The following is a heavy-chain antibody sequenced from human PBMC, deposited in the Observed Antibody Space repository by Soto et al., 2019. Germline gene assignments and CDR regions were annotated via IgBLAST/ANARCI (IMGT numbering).Heavy chain of an antibody. V-gene: IGHV3-30*19. CDR1: GFTFRRYV. CDR2: TSYDGSDK. J-gene: IGHJ1*01. D-gene: IGHD3-16*01. CDR3: ARWGTTGGLDV. Sequence: ESGGGVVQPGTSLRVSCVGSGFTFRRYVIHWVRQAPGKGLEWVALTSYDGSDKYYGDSVRGRFTISRDNSRNTVDLQMDSLRLEDTALYYCARWGTTGGLDVWGQGTLVSVS.